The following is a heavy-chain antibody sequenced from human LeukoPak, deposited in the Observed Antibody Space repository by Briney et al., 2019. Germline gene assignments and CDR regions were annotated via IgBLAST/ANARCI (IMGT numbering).Heavy chain of an antibody. CDR3: ARTMVRGVTPDFDY. CDR2: IYYSGST. Sequence: SETLSLTCTVSGGSISSYYWGWIRQPPGKGLEWIGSIYYSGSTYYNPSLKSRVTISVDTSKNQFSLKLSSVTAADTAVYYCARTMVRGVTPDFDYWGQGTLVTVSS. V-gene: IGHV4-39*01. CDR1: GGSISSYY. D-gene: IGHD3-10*01. J-gene: IGHJ4*02.